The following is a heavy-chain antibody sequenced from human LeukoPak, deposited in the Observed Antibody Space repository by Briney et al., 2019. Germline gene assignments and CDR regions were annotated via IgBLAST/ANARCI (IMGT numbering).Heavy chain of an antibody. Sequence: PSETLSLTCTVSGGSISSYYWSWIRQPPGKGLEWIGYIYYSGSTNYNPSLKSRVTISVDTSKNQFSLRLTSVTAADTAVYYCARLSGIYCDRGSCFDYFDSWGQGTLVTVSS. CDR3: ARLSGIYCDRGSCFDYFDS. J-gene: IGHJ5*01. CDR2: IYYSGST. CDR1: GGSISSYY. V-gene: IGHV4-59*08. D-gene: IGHD2-15*01.